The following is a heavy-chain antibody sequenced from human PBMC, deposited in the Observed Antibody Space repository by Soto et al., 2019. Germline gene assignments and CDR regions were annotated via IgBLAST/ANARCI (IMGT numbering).Heavy chain of an antibody. D-gene: IGHD2-2*01. CDR2: ISAYNGNT. CDR1: GYTFTSYG. Sequence: ASVKVSCKASGYTFTSYGISWVRQAPGQGLEWMGWISAYNGNTNYAQKLQGRVTMTTDTSTSTAYMELRSLRSDDTAVYYCARGGCSSTSCYSVGTNWFDPWGQGTLVTVSS. CDR3: ARGGCSSTSCYSVGTNWFDP. V-gene: IGHV1-18*01. J-gene: IGHJ5*02.